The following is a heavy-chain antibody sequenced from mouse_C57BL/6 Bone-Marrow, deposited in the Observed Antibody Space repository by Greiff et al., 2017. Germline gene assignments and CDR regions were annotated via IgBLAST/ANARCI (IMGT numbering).Heavy chain of an antibody. D-gene: IGHD2-4*01. CDR1: GYSITSGYY. CDR3: ARGQDYVYYYAMDY. CDR2: ISYDGSN. J-gene: IGHJ4*01. Sequence: VQLKESGPGLVKPSQSLSLTCSATGYSITSGYYWNWMRQLPGNKLEWMGYISYDGSNNYNPSLKNRISITRDTSKNQFFLKLNSVTTEDTATYYCARGQDYVYYYAMDYWGQGTSVTVSS. V-gene: IGHV3-6*01.